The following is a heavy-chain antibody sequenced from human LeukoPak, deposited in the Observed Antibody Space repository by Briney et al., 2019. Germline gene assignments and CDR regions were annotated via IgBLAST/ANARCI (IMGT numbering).Heavy chain of an antibody. CDR2: INHSGST. V-gene: IGHV4-34*01. D-gene: IGHD3-22*01. J-gene: IGHJ4*02. Sequence: PSETLSLTCAVYGGSFSGYYWSWIRQPPGKGLEWIGEINHSGSTNYNPSHKSRVTISVDTSKNQFSLKLSSVTAADTAVYYCARVKKNYYDSSGYCYWGQGTLVTVSS. CDR3: ARVKKNYYDSSGYCY. CDR1: GGSFSGYY.